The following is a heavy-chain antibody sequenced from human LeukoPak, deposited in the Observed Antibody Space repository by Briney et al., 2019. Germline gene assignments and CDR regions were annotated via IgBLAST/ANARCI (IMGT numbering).Heavy chain of an antibody. CDR3: ARGPSRIVGAPYYFDY. CDR2: ISAYNGYT. V-gene: IGHV1-18*01. J-gene: IGHJ4*02. CDR1: GYSFTSYG. D-gene: IGHD1-26*01. Sequence: ASVKVSCKASGYSFTSYGITWVRQAPGQGLEWMGWISAYNGYTNYAQKLQGRVTMTTDTSTTTAYMELRSLRSDDTAVYYCARGPSRIVGAPYYFDYWGQGTLVTVSS.